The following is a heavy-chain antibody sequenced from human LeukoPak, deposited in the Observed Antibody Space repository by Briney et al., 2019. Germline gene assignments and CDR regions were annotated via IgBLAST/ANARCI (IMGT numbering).Heavy chain of an antibody. CDR1: GFTFSSYS. V-gene: IGHV3-21*01. D-gene: IGHD3-22*01. CDR3: ARDLDLGIVVVITAFDI. J-gene: IGHJ3*02. CDR2: ISSSSSYI. Sequence: PGGSLRLSCAASGFTFSSYSMNWVRQAPGKGLEWVSSISSSSSYIYYADSVKGRFTIFRDNAKNSLYLQMNSLRAEDTAVYYCARDLDLGIVVVITAFDIWGQGTMVTVSS.